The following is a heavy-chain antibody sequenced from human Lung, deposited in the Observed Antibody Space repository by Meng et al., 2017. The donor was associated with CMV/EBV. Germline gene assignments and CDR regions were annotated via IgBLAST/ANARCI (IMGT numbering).Heavy chain of an antibody. J-gene: IGHJ6*02. D-gene: IGHD2-2*01. CDR2: VDPEDGET. CDR1: TFTDHY. V-gene: IGHV1-69-2*01. CDR3: ATDVTIIPSYYFYGLDV. Sequence: TFTDHYMHWVQQAPGKGLQWVGLVDPEDGETIYAEKFQGRVTITADTSADTIYMELSSLRSEDTAVYYCATDVTIIPSYYFYGLDVWGQGTTVTVSS.